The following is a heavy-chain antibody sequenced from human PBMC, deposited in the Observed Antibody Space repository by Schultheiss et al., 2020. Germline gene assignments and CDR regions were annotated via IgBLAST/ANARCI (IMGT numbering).Heavy chain of an antibody. V-gene: IGHV4-34*01. Sequence: SETLSLTCAVYGGSFSGYYWSWIRQPPGKGLEWIGEINHSGSTNYNPSLKSRVTISVDTSKNQFSLKLSSVTAADTAVYYCARARIVHDILTRRNYGMDVWGQGTTVNGSS. CDR3: ARARIVHDILTRRNYGMDV. J-gene: IGHJ6*02. D-gene: IGHD3-9*01. CDR1: GGSFSGYY. CDR2: INHSGST.